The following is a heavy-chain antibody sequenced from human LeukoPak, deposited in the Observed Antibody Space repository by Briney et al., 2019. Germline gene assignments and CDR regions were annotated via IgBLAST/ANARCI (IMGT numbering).Heavy chain of an antibody. J-gene: IGHJ3*02. V-gene: IGHV4-4*07. CDR3: ARGRATRGGLPLGFFDM. D-gene: IGHD3-10*01. CDR2: IYTSGNT. CDR1: GGSISSYY. Sequence: PSETLSLTCTVSGGSISSYYWSWIRQPAGRGLEWIGRIYTSGNTNYNPSLKSRVTMSGDTSKNHFSLKLTSVTAADTAVYYCARGRATRGGLPLGFFDMWGEGTWVTVSS.